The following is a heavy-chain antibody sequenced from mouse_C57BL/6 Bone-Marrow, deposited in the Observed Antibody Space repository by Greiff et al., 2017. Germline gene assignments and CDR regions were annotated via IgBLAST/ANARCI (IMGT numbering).Heavy chain of an antibody. D-gene: IGHD1-3*01. Sequence: QVQLKESGAELVRPGTSVKMSCKASGYTFTNYWIGWAKQRPGHGLEWIGDIYPGGGYTNYNEKFKGKATLTADKSSSTAYMQFSSLTSEDSAIYYCARWGVALRYFDVWGTGTTVTVSS. CDR3: ARWGVALRYFDV. CDR1: GYTFTNYW. CDR2: IYPGGGYT. J-gene: IGHJ1*03. V-gene: IGHV1-63*01.